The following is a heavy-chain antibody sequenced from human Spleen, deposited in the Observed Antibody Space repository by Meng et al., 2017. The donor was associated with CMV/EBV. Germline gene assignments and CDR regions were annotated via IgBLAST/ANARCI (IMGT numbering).Heavy chain of an antibody. V-gene: IGHV4-34*01. CDR2: SNHSGST. CDR3: ARIGVVVPAANRYFQH. Sequence: GGSFGGYYWGWIRQTPGKGLEWIGESNHSGSTNYNPSLKSRVTISVDTSKNQFSLKLSSVTAADTAVYYCARIGVVVPAANRYFQHWGQGTLVTVSS. D-gene: IGHD2-2*01. J-gene: IGHJ1*01. CDR1: GGSFGGYY.